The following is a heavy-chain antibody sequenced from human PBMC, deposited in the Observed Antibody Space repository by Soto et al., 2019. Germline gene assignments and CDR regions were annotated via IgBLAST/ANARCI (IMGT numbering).Heavy chain of an antibody. D-gene: IGHD3-10*01. CDR3: ARGGWTTYYSPFFDY. V-gene: IGHV2-5*02. J-gene: IGHJ4*02. Sequence: FGPTLVNPTQTLTLTCTFSGFSLSTSGVGVGWIRQPPGKALEWLALIYWDDDKRYSPSLKSRLTITKDTSKNQVVLTLTKLDTVDTATYYCARGGWTTYYSPFFDYWGQGTLVTSPQ. CDR2: IYWDDDK. CDR1: GFSLSTSGVG.